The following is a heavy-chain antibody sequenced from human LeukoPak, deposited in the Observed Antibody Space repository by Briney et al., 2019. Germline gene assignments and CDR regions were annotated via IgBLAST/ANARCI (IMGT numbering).Heavy chain of an antibody. CDR2: KNPNSGNS. CDR3: ARAKGDIVVVPAAMDTTYYYYYYMDV. CDR1: GYTFTNYD. J-gene: IGHJ6*03. V-gene: IGHV1-8*01. D-gene: IGHD2-2*01. Sequence: ASVKVSCKASGYTFTNYDINWVRQATGQGLEWMGYKNPNSGNSAYAQKFQGRVTITTDASITTAYMELSGLRSEDTAVYYCARAKGDIVVVPAAMDTTYYYYYYMDVWGKGTTVTVSS.